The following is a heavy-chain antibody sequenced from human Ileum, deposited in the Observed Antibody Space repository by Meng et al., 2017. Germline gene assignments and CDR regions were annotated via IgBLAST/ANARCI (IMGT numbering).Heavy chain of an antibody. J-gene: IGHJ4*02. CDR1: GGSFSGYY. CDR2: INHSGST. D-gene: IGHD2-21*01. V-gene: IGHV4-34*01. CDR3: ARLIEGCPGDY. Sequence: QVQLQPWGAGLLKPSETLSLTCAVYGGSFSGYYWSWIRQPPGKGLEWIGEINHSGSTNYNPSLKSRVTISVDTSNNHFSLKVNSVTAADTAVYYCARLIEGCPGDYWGQGTLVTVSS.